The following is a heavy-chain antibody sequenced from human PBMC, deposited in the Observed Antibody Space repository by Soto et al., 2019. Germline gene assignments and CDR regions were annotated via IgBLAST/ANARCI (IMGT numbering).Heavy chain of an antibody. V-gene: IGHV1-18*01. CDR3: ARDIPPKDY. CDR2: ISAYNGNT. J-gene: IGHJ4*02. Sequence: QVQLVQSGAEVKKPGASVKISCKASGYTFTNYSISWVRQAPGQGLEWMGWISAYNGNTTYAQKLQGRFNMTTDTSTSTAYRELKSLRSDDTAVYYGARDIPPKDYWGQGNLVSVPS. CDR1: GYTFTNYS.